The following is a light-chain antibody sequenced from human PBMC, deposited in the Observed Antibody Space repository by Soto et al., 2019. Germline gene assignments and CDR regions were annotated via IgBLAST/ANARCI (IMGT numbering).Light chain of an antibody. J-gene: IGKJ3*01. Sequence: DIVMTQSPDSLAVSLGERATINCKSSQSVLYSSNNKNYLAWYQQKPGHPPKLLIYWASTRESGVPDRCSGSGSGTDFTLTISSLQADDVAVYYCQQFYSTPFTFGPGTTVDIK. CDR1: QSVLYSSNNKNY. V-gene: IGKV4-1*01. CDR3: QQFYSTPFT. CDR2: WAS.